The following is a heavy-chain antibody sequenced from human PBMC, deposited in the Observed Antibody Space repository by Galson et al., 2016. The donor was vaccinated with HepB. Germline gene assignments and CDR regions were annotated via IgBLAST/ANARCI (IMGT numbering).Heavy chain of an antibody. V-gene: IGHV3-9*01. CDR3: GKDILPGGMDV. CDR2: ISLDTDRI. Sequence: LRLSCAVSGFSLDRYAMHWVRLVPGKGLEWVSGISLDTDRIGYADSVRGRFIVSRDKARNSVYLQMNSLRTEDSALYYCGKDILPGGMDVWGHGTRVTVAS. J-gene: IGHJ6*02. CDR1: GFSLDRYA. D-gene: IGHD3-3*01.